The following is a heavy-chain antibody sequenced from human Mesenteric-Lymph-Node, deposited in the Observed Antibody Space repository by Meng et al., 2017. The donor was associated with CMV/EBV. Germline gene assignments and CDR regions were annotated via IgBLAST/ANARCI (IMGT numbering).Heavy chain of an antibody. CDR1: GGSISSGTYY. V-gene: IGHV4-31*03. CDR3: ARDSALGDLPVGDAFDI. CDR2: TYYAGST. D-gene: IGHD3-16*01. Sequence: SETLSLTCTVSGGSISSGTYYWNWIRRHPGKGLEWIGYTYYAGSTYYNPSLKSRVTISIDTSKNQFSLRLTSLTAADTAVYYCARDSALGDLPVGDAFDIWGQGTMVTVSS. J-gene: IGHJ3*02.